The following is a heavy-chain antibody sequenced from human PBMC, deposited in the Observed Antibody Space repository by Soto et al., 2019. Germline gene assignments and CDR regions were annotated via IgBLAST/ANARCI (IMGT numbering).Heavy chain of an antibody. D-gene: IGHD2-2*01. J-gene: IGHJ4*02. CDR1: GGSFCDYY. CDR3: ARGHIVVVPAATREGYYFDY. Sequence: PSQTMSLPYAVYGGSFCDYYWSWIRQHPGKGLEWIGEINHSGSTNYNPSLKSRVTISVDTSKNQFSLKLSSVTAADTAVYYCARGHIVVVPAATREGYYFDYWGQGTLVTVS. CDR2: INHSGST. V-gene: IGHV4-34*01.